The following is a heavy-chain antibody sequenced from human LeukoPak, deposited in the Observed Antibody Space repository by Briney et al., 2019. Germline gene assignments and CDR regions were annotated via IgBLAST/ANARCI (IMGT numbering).Heavy chain of an antibody. CDR1: GFTFSKYW. Sequence: GGSLRLSCAASGFTFSKYWMLWGRQAPGKGLESVSRINTDGTATTYADSVKGRFTVSRDNADNTMFLQMNSVRDEDTAVYYCATKQWLAPPPDSWGQGTPVTVSS. D-gene: IGHD6-19*01. CDR2: INTDGTAT. CDR3: ATKQWLAPPPDS. V-gene: IGHV3-74*01. J-gene: IGHJ4*02.